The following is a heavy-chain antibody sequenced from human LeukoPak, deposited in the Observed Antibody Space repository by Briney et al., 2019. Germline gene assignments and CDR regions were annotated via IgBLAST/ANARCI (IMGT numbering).Heavy chain of an antibody. CDR2: IGTSSTTI. CDR3: VTRPPSETYYGVFDY. J-gene: IGHJ4*02. D-gene: IGHD3-10*01. CDR1: GFTFSSYT. V-gene: IGHV3-48*01. Sequence: GGSLRLSCAASGFTFSSYTMNWVRQPPGKGLEWVSNIGTSSTTIYYADSVKGRFTISRDNAKNSLYLQMNSLRAEDTAVYYCVTRPPSETYYGVFDYWGQGTLVTVSS.